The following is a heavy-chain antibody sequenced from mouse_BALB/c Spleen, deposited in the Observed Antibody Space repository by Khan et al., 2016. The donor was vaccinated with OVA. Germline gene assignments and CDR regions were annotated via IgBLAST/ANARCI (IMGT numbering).Heavy chain of an antibody. V-gene: IGHV1-85*01. D-gene: IGHD1-1*02. CDR3: ARRYYGGNLYWYFDV. J-gene: IGHJ1*01. Sequence: QVQLKQSGAELVKPGASVKLSCKASGYTFTSYDINWVRQRPEQGLEWIGWIFPGDDSTKYNEKFKGKATLTTDKSSSPAYMQLSRLKSEDSAVYFCARRYYGGNLYWYFDVWGAGTPVTVSS. CDR2: IFPGDDST. CDR1: GYTFTSYD.